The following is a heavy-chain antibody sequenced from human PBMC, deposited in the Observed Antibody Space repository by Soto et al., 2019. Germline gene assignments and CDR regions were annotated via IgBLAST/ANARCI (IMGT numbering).Heavy chain of an antibody. CDR1: GGSVSSGSYY. Sequence: PSETLSLTSTVSGGSVSSGSYYWSWIRQPPGKGLEWIGYIYYSGSTNYNPSLKSRVTISVDTSKNQFSLKLSSVTAADTAVYYCARDLSYYGSGSYYNDARRNYYYGMDVWGQGTTVTVSS. V-gene: IGHV4-61*01. CDR2: IYYSGST. J-gene: IGHJ6*02. CDR3: ARDLSYYGSGSYYNDARRNYYYGMDV. D-gene: IGHD3-10*01.